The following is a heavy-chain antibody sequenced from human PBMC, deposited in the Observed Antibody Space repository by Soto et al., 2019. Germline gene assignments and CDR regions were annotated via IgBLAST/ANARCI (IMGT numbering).Heavy chain of an antibody. Sequence: QVQLQESGPGLVKHSETLSLNCSVSGGSINYKYWSWIRQPPGKGLELIGYIYYSGGTEYNPSLKRRATISLDTSKNQFSLKLTSVTAADTAVYYCARYYCSGGICYSLSTFDVWGQGTMVTVSS. CDR3: ARYYCSGGICYSLSTFDV. J-gene: IGHJ3*01. CDR1: GGSINYKY. V-gene: IGHV4-59*01. CDR2: IYYSGGT. D-gene: IGHD2-15*01.